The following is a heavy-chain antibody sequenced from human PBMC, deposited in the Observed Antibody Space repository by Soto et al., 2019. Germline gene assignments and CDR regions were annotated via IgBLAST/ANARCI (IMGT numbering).Heavy chain of an antibody. J-gene: IGHJ4*02. Sequence: SETLSLTCSVSGASVSSGSFYWSWIRQPPGKGLEWIGFIYNNETFNYNPSLKSRVTLSVGTSKHQFSLKLSSVTAADTAVYYCARVPLRYSSSHNFDSWGQGALVTVS. CDR3: ARVPLRYSSSHNFDS. D-gene: IGHD6-19*01. CDR2: IYNNETF. V-gene: IGHV4-61*01. CDR1: GASVSSGSFY.